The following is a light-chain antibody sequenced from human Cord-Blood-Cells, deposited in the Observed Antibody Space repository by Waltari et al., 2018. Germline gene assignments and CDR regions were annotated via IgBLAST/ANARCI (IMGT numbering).Light chain of an antibody. V-gene: IGKV3-15*01. CDR3: QQYNNWPPYT. Sequence: EIVMTQSPATLSVSPGERATLSCRASQSVSSNLACYQQKPGHAPRLLINGASTRATSIPARFSGSGSGTEFTLTISSLQSEDFAVYYCQQYNNWPPYTFGQGTKLEIK. CDR1: QSVSSN. J-gene: IGKJ2*01. CDR2: GAS.